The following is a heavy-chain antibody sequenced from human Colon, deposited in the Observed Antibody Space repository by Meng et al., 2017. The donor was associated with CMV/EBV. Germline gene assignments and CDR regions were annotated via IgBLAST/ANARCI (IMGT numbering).Heavy chain of an antibody. D-gene: IGHD3-22*01. V-gene: IGHV3-30*02. CDR3: ARGGTITMIVVVRPLDV. Sequence: GESLKISCITSGFSFSSHGMHWVRQAPGKGLEWVAFISHDETYKHYSDSVRGRFTISRDNSKNTLYLQMNNLRAEDTAVYYCARGGTITMIVVVRPLDVWGQGTTVTVS. CDR1: GFSFSSHG. CDR2: ISHDETYK. J-gene: IGHJ6*02.